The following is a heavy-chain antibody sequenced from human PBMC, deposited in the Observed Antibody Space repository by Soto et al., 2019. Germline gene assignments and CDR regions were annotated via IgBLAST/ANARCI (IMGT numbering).Heavy chain of an antibody. Sequence: PGGSLRLSCAASGFTFSSYEMNWVRQAPGKGLEWVSYISSSGSTIYYADSVKGRFTISRDNAKNSLYLQMNSLRAEDTAVYYCARGRRSWFDPWGQGTLVTVSS. CDR3: ARGRRSWFDP. CDR1: GFTFSSYE. D-gene: IGHD6-25*01. J-gene: IGHJ5*02. CDR2: ISSSGSTI. V-gene: IGHV3-48*03.